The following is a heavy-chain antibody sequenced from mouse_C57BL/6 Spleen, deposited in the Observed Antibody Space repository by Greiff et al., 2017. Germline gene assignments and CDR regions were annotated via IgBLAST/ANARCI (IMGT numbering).Heavy chain of an antibody. CDR2: IYPGSGNT. J-gene: IGHJ1*03. Sequence: QVQLKESGAELVRPGASVKLSCKASGYTFTDYYINWVKQRPGQGLEWIARIYPGSGNTYYNEKFKGKATLTAEKSSSTAYMQLSSLTSEDSAVYFCARRGVTTVVAPYFDVWGTGTTVTVSS. CDR1: GYTFTDYY. CDR3: ARRGVTTVVAPYFDV. V-gene: IGHV1-76*01. D-gene: IGHD1-1*01.